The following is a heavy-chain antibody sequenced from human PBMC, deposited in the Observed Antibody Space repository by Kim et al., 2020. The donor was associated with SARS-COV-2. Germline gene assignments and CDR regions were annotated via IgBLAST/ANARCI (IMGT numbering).Heavy chain of an antibody. Sequence: GGSLRLSCTASGFIFIDYSLTWVRQAPGKGLEWVSSISSSGAYLYYSDSVKGRFTISRDNVKNSLYLQMSSLRAGDTAVYYCARTVTAAAGDYYYYSMDVGGQGGSPTVS. D-gene: IGHD6-13*01. CDR3: ARTVTAAAGDYYYYSMDV. CDR2: ISSSGAYL. CDR1: GFIFIDYS. J-gene: IGHJ6*02. V-gene: IGHV3-21*06.